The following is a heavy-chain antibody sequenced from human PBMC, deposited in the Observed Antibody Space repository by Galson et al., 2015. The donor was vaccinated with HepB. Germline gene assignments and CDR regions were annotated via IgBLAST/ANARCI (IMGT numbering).Heavy chain of an antibody. J-gene: IGHJ4*02. V-gene: IGHV3-15*01. D-gene: IGHD6-19*01. Sequence: SLRLSCAASGFTFSNAWMSWVRQAPGKGLEWVGRIKSKTDGGTTDYAAPVKGRFTISRDDSKNTLYLQMNSLKTEDTAVYYCTTGYSSGWFDYWGQGTLVTVSS. CDR3: TTGYSSGWFDY. CDR1: GFTFSNAW. CDR2: IKSKTDGGTT.